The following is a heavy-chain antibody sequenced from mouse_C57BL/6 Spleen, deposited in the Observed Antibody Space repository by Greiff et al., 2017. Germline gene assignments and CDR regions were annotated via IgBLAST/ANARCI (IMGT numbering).Heavy chain of an antibody. CDR3: ARSDYYDYARFDY. CDR2: IYPGRGSN. D-gene: IGHD2-4*01. V-gene: IGHV1-55*01. Sequence: QVQLQQSGAELVKPGASVKMSCKASGYTFTSYWITWVKQRPGQGLDWIGDIYPGRGSNNDNAKFKSKAPLPVEPSSSTASMQLCSLTSEDPTVYYCARSDYYDYARFDYWGQGTTLTVSS. J-gene: IGHJ2*01. CDR1: GYTFTSYW.